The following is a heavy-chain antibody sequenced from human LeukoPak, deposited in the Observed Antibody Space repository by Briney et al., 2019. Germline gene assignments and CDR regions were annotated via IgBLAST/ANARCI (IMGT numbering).Heavy chain of an antibody. D-gene: IGHD7-27*01. CDR3: AKDRQGSQNSGEDY. J-gene: IGHJ4*02. Sequence: RGALRVSCVESGFSVTRPGMHWVRQAPGKGLEWVAFILYVGSKIYYAAFVRGRYAISRANSKNTLIQQLYSLRAERTTAYDFAKDRQGSQNSGEDYWGQGALVTVSS. CDR1: GFSVTRPG. V-gene: IGHV3-30*02. CDR2: ILYVGSKI.